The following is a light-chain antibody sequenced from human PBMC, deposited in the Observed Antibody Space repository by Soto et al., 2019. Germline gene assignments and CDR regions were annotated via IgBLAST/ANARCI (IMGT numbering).Light chain of an antibody. CDR2: AAS. CDR3: EHYNNWPRT. CDR1: QSVSSN. V-gene: IGKV3-15*01. Sequence: EIVMKQSPATLSVSPGERASLSCRASQSVSSNLAWYQQKPGQAPRLLMYAASTRATGIPARFSGSGSGTEFTLTISNLQSEDFAVYYCEHYNNWPRTFGQGTKVDIK. J-gene: IGKJ1*01.